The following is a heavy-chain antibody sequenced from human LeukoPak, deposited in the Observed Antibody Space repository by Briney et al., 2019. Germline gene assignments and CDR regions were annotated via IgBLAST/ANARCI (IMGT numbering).Heavy chain of an antibody. D-gene: IGHD3-3*01. CDR1: GFTFTSYA. CDR2: ISGSGGTT. Sequence: GGSLRLSCAASGFTFTSYAMSWVRQAPGKGLEWVSGISGSGGTTYHADSVKGRFTIPRDNSKNTLYLQMNSLRAEDTAVYYCAKGSDYDFWSGYSYYYYMDVWGKGTTVTVSS. J-gene: IGHJ6*03. V-gene: IGHV3-23*01. CDR3: AKGSDYDFWSGYSYYYYMDV.